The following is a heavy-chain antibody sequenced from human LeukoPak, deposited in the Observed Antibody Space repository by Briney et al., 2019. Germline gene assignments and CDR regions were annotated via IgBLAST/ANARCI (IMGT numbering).Heavy chain of an antibody. V-gene: IGHV4-39*07. CDR1: GGSISSSSYY. J-gene: IGHJ3*02. CDR3: ARGSPDAFDI. Sequence: SETLSLTCTVSGGSISSSSYYWGWIRQPPGKGLEWIGSIYFSGTTYYNPSLQSRVTISVDTAKNQFSLKLSSVTAADTAVYYCARGSPDAFDIWGQGTMVTVSS. CDR2: IYFSGTT.